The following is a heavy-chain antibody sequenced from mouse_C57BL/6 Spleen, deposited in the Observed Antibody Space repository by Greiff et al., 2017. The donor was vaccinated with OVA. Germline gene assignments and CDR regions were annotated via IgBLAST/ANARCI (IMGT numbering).Heavy chain of an antibody. J-gene: IGHJ2*01. D-gene: IGHD1-1*01. CDR3: ARSVITTVVGGNYFDY. CDR2: IYPGDGDT. Sequence: VQLQQSGPELVKPGASVKISCKASGYAFSSSWLNWVKQRPGKGLEWIGRIYPGDGDTNYNGKFKGKATLTADTSSSTAYMQLSSLTSEDSAVYFCARSVITTVVGGNYFDYWGQGTTLTVSS. V-gene: IGHV1-82*01. CDR1: GYAFSSSW.